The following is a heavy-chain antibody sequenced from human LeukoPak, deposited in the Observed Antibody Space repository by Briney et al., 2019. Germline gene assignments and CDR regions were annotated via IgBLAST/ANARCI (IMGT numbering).Heavy chain of an antibody. V-gene: IGHV3-33*01. CDR1: GFTFSSYG. Sequence: GGSLRLSCAASGFTFSSYGMHWVRQAPAKGLSGGAVIWYDGSNKYYADSVKGRFTISRDNSKNTLYLQMNSLRAEDTAVYYCARGHPALDAFDIWGQGTMVTVSS. D-gene: IGHD2-2*01. J-gene: IGHJ3*02. CDR3: ARGHPALDAFDI. CDR2: IWYDGSNK.